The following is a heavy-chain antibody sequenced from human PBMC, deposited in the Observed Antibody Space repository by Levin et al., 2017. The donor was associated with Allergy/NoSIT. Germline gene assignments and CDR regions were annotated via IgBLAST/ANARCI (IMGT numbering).Heavy chain of an antibody. J-gene: IGHJ4*02. D-gene: IGHD3-9*01. V-gene: IGHV4-4*02. CDR1: GGSISTDNW. Sequence: SETLSLTCAVSGGSISTDNWWSWIRQPPGKGLEWIGEIYRSGDTNHNPSLRSRVTMSVDKSKNHFSLKLSSLTAADTAVFYCSTVEGLFCSGVSCSYSFHYWGQGALVPVSS. CDR3: STVEGLFCSGVSCSYSFHY. CDR2: IYRSGDT.